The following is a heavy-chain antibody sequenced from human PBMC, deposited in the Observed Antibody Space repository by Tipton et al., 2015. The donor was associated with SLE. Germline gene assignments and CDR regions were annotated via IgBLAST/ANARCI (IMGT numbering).Heavy chain of an antibody. V-gene: IGHV3-33*01. Sequence: QVQLVQSGGGVVQPGRSLRLSCEASGFTFSTYGMHWVRQAPGKGLEWVAIIWFDGSDKWYADSVKGRFTIFRDNSKNTLYLQMNSLRAEDTALYYCVRGPWSSGLYSEYFDLWGRGTLVTVSS. D-gene: IGHD6-25*01. J-gene: IGHJ2*01. CDR1: GFTFSTYG. CDR2: IWFDGSDK. CDR3: VRGPWSSGLYSEYFDL.